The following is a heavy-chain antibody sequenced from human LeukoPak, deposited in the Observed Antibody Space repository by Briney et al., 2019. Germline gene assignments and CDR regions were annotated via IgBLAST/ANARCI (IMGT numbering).Heavy chain of an antibody. CDR2: MNPNSGNT. CDR1: GYTFTSYD. V-gene: IGHV1-8*01. Sequence: ASVKVSCKASGYTFTSYDINWVRQATGQGLEWMGWMNPNSGNTGYAQKFQGRVTMTRNTSISTAYMELSSLRSEDTAVYYCARGKGRAAAGTVWSYYYGMDVWGQGTTVTVSS. J-gene: IGHJ6*02. CDR3: ARGKGRAAAGTVWSYYYGMDV. D-gene: IGHD6-13*01.